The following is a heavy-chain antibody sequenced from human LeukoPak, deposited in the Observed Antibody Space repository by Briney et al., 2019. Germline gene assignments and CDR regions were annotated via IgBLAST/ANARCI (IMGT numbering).Heavy chain of an antibody. V-gene: IGHV3-7*05. CDR1: GFIFNNYW. CDR2: INQDGNKK. Sequence: GGSLRLSCAGSGFIFNNYWMTWVRQAPGKGLEWVANINQDGNKKNYVDSVKGRFSISRSYAKNELCLQMNNMTAEDTAVYFWAREWSGEYSKSWHTSDDCWGQGPLVTVTS. D-gene: IGHD6-13*01. J-gene: IGHJ1*01. CDR3: AREWSGEYSKSWHTSDDC.